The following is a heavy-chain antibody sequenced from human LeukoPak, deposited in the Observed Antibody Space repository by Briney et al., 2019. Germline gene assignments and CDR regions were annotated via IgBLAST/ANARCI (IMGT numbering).Heavy chain of an antibody. CDR1: GFTFSSYS. V-gene: IGHV3-21*01. D-gene: IGHD2-15*01. CDR3: AREYCSGGNCYNDAFDT. CDR2: ISSRSNYI. J-gene: IGHJ3*02. Sequence: PGGSLRLSCAASGFTFSSYSMNWVRQAPGKGLEWVSSISSRSNYIYYADSVKGRFTISRDNTKNSLYLQMNSLRAEDTAVYYCAREYCSGGNCYNDAFDTWGQGTMVTVSS.